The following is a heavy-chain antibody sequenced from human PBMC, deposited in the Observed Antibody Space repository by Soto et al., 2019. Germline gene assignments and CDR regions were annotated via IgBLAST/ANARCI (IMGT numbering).Heavy chain of an antibody. CDR1: GNSFTTYW. CDR2: IYPGDSDT. Sequence: GESLKISCQGSGNSFTTYWIAWVRQMPGKGLEWMGIIYPGDSDTRYSPSFQGQVTISADKSNSTAYLQWSSLKASDTAMYYCTRQGYTYGYDSWGQGTQVTVSS. CDR3: TRQGYTYGYDS. D-gene: IGHD5-18*01. V-gene: IGHV5-51*01. J-gene: IGHJ4*02.